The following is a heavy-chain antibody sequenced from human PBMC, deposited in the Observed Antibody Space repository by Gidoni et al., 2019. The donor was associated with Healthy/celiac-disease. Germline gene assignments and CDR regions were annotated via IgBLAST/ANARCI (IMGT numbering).Heavy chain of an antibody. D-gene: IGHD4-17*01. J-gene: IGHJ4*02. CDR3: ARDRDGDYYFDY. Sequence: FTISRDNAKNSLYLQMNSLRAEDTAVYYCARDRDGDYYFDYWGQGTLVTVSS. V-gene: IGHV3-11*06.